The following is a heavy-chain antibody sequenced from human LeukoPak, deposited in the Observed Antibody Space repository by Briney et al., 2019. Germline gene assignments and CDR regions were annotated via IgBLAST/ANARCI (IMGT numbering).Heavy chain of an antibody. D-gene: IGHD2-2*01. Sequence: PGGSLRLSCAASGFTVSGNYMSWVRQAPGKGLEWVSVIYSGGSTYYADSVKGRFTISRDNSKNTLYLQMNSLRAEDTAVYYCAKLWTSYCSSTSCYFDYWGQGTLVTVSS. CDR3: AKLWTSYCSSTSCYFDY. CDR1: GFTVSGNY. V-gene: IGHV3-53*01. CDR2: IYSGGST. J-gene: IGHJ4*02.